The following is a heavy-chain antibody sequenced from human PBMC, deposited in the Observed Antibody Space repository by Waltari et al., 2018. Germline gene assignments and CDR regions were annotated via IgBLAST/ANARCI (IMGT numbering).Heavy chain of an antibody. CDR1: DGSISSYY. Sequence: QVQLQESGPGLVRPSETLSLTCTVSDGSISSYYWNWIRQRPGKGLEWIGLIHYSGTTEYNPSLKNRATTAIQTSKNQFSLRLDSVTAADTAIYYCARPGIGDAFDVWGQGTMVTVSS. CDR3: ARPGIGDAFDV. V-gene: IGHV4-59*01. CDR2: IHYSGTT. J-gene: IGHJ3*01.